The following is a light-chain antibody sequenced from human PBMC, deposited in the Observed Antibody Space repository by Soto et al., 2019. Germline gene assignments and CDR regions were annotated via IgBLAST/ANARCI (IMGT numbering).Light chain of an antibody. J-gene: IGKJ4*01. Sequence: EIVLTQSPATLSLSPGERATLSCRASQSFSNYLAWYQQKPGQPPRLLIYDASNRATGIPARFSGSGSGTDFTLTISSLEPEDFAVYYCQQRSNWPALTFGGGTKVEIK. CDR3: QQRSNWPALT. V-gene: IGKV3-11*01. CDR2: DAS. CDR1: QSFSNY.